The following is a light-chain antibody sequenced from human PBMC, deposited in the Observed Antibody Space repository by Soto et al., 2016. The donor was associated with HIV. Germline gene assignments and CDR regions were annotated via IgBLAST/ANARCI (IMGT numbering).Light chain of an antibody. CDR2: DDS. V-gene: IGLV3-21*03. Sequence: SYVLTQPPSVSVAPGKTARITCGGNNIGSKSVHWYQQKQGQAPVLVVYDDSDRPSGIPERFSGFNSGNTATLIISRVEAGDEADYYCQVWDSSSDHPYVFGTGTKVTV. J-gene: IGLJ1*01. CDR3: QVWDSSSDHPYV. CDR1: NIGSKS.